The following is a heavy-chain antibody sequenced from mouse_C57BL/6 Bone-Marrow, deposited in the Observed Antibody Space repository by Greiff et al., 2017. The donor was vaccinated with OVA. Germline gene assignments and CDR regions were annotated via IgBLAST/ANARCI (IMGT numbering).Heavy chain of an antibody. CDR2: IYPGDGDT. CDR1: GYAFSSSW. J-gene: IGHJ2*01. D-gene: IGHD1-1*01. CDR3: ERRGLYYYGSSYGLDY. Sequence: VQLVESGPELVKPGASVKISCKASGYAFSSSWMNWVKQRPGKGLEWIGRIYPGDGDTNYNGKFKGKATLTADKSSSTAYMQLSSLTSEDSAVYFCERRGLYYYGSSYGLDYWGQGTTLTVSS. V-gene: IGHV1-82*01.